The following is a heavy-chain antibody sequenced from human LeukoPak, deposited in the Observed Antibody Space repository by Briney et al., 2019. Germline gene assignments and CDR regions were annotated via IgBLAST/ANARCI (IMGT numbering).Heavy chain of an antibody. CDR1: GFTFSSYS. Sequence: GGSLRLSCAASGFTFSSYSMNWVRQAPGKGLEWVSVIYSGGSTYYADSVKGRFTISRDNSKNTLYLQMDSLRAEDTAVYYCAREEYYYDSSGYYSYFDYWGQGTLVTVSS. J-gene: IGHJ4*02. CDR2: IYSGGST. CDR3: AREEYYYDSSGYYSYFDY. D-gene: IGHD3-22*01. V-gene: IGHV3-66*01.